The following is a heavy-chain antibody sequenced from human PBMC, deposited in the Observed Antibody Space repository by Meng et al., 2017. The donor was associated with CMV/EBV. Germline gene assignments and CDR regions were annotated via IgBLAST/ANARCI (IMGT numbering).Heavy chain of an antibody. CDR1: GYSFTSYW. CDR2: IYPGDSDT. D-gene: IGHD6-19*01. J-gene: IGHJ6*02. Sequence: GESLKISCKGSGYSFTSYWIGWVRQMPGKGLEWMGIIYPGDSDTRYSPSFQGQVTISADKSISTAYLQWSSLKASDTAMYYCARTRGVAVAGYYYYGMDVWGQGTTVTVSS. CDR3: ARTRGVAVAGYYYYGMDV. V-gene: IGHV5-51*01.